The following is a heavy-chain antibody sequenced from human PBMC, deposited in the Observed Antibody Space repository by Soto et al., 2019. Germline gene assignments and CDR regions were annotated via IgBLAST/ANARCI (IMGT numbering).Heavy chain of an antibody. J-gene: IGHJ5*01. CDR1: GDSVSRDSAD. V-gene: IGHV6-1*01. CDR3: ARGRYCLTGRCFPNWFDS. CDR2: TYYRSKWSS. Sequence: PSQTLSLTCVIFGDSVSRDSADWNWISQSPSRGPEWLGRTYYRSKWSSDYAVSVKSRITIYPDTSKSQFSLTVTSVTAADTAVYFCARGRYCLTGRCFPNWFDSWGQGTLVTVSS. D-gene: IGHD2-15*01.